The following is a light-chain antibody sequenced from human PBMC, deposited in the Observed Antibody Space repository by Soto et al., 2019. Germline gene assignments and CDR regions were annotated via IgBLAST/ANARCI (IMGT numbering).Light chain of an antibody. CDR3: SSYAGSNWYV. J-gene: IGLJ1*01. CDR1: NSDVGGYNY. Sequence: HSVLTQAPHESGFPGQSGTISCTGTNSDVGGYNYVSWYQQYPGKAPKLIIYEVNERPSGVPDRFSGSKSGNTASLTVSGLQTADEADYYCSSYAGSNWYVFGTGTKVTVL. V-gene: IGLV2-8*01. CDR2: EVN.